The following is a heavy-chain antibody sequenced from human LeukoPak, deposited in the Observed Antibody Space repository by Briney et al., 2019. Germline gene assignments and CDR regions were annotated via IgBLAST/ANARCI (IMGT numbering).Heavy chain of an antibody. CDR2: VGGSGNST. J-gene: IGHJ4*02. CDR1: GFTFTSYA. V-gene: IGHV3-23*01. Sequence: GGSLRLSCAASGFTFTSYAMSWVRQAPGKGLEWVSGVGGSGNSTYYADSVKGRFTISRDNSMNTLYLQMNSLRAEDTAVYYCAKDGYSGYDTPYYFDYWGQGTLVTVSS. D-gene: IGHD5-12*01. CDR3: AKDGYSGYDTPYYFDY.